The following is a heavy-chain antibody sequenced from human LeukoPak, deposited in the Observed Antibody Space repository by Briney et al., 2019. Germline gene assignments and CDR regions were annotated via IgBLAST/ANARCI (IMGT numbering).Heavy chain of an antibody. V-gene: IGHV3-7*01. J-gene: IGHJ4*02. Sequence: PGGSLRLSCAASGFTFSSHWMSWVRQAPGKGLEWVANIKQDGSETYYVDSVKGRFTVSKDNAKNSLNLQMNSLKGEDTAVYYLAGDKIESTGGRGCDYWGQGTLVTVSS. D-gene: IGHD7-27*01. CDR1: GFTFSSHW. CDR2: IKQDGSET. CDR3: AGDKIESTGGRGCDY.